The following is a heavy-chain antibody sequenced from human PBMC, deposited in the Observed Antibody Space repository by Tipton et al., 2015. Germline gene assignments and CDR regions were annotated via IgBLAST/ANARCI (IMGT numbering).Heavy chain of an antibody. CDR2: IYQSGNT. D-gene: IGHD2-8*02. CDR1: GGSFSSNY. V-gene: IGHV4-34*01. Sequence: TLSLTCAVYGGSFSSNYWSWIRQPPGKGLEWIGEIYQSGNTNYNPSLKSRVTISADKSKNQFSLKLKSVTAADTAMYYCARLGLDTSWWVDYWGQGTLVTVSS. J-gene: IGHJ4*02. CDR3: ARLGLDTSWWVDY.